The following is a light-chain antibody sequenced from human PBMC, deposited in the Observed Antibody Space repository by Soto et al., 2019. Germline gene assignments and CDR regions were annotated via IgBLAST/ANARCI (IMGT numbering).Light chain of an antibody. V-gene: IGLV2-14*03. CDR2: DVN. CDR3: SSYTTTNTVV. Sequence: QSALTQPASVSGSPGQSITISCTGTSSDVGGYNYVSWYQQHPGKAPKLMIYDVNNRPSGVSNRFSGSKSANTASLTISGLQAEDEADYYCSSYTTTNTVVFGGGTKLTVL. CDR1: SSDVGGYNY. J-gene: IGLJ2*01.